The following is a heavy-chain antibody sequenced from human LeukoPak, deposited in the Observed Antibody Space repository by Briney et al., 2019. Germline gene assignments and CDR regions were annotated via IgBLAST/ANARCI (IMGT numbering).Heavy chain of an antibody. D-gene: IGHD2-2*01. CDR1: GGTFSSYA. Sequence: ASVKVSCKASGGTFSSYAISWVRQAPGQGLEWMGGIIPIFGTANYAQKFQGRVTITTDESTSTAYMELSSLRSEDTAVYYCATRTNQREVVPAALDLGGQGTLVTVSS. CDR3: ATRTNQREVVPAALDL. J-gene: IGHJ5*02. CDR2: IIPIFGTA. V-gene: IGHV1-69*05.